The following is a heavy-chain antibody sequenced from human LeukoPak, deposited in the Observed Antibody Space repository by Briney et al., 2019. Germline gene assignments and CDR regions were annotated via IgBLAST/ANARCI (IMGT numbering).Heavy chain of an antibody. D-gene: IGHD5-12*01. V-gene: IGHV1-69*13. CDR3: ARDPGDIAPNWFDP. J-gene: IGHJ5*02. CDR2: IIPIFGTA. Sequence: SVNVSCKASGGTFSSYAISWVRQAPGQGLEWMGGIIPIFGTANYAQKFQGRVTITADESTSTAYMELSSLRSEDTAVYYCARDPGDIAPNWFDPWGQGTLVTVSS. CDR1: GGTFSSYA.